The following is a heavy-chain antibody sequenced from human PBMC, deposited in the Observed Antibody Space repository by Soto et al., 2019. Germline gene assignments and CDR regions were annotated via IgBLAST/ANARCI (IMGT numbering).Heavy chain of an antibody. CDR2: INPNSGGT. D-gene: IGHD3-3*01. CDR3: ARVPYFWSGYYSGAHFDY. Sequence: ASVKVSCKASGYTFTGYYMQWVRQAPGQGLEWMGWINPNSGGTNYAQKFQGRVTMTRDTSISTAYMELSRLRSDDTAVYYCARVPYFWSGYYSGAHFDYWGQGTLVTVSS. CDR1: GYTFTGYY. J-gene: IGHJ4*02. V-gene: IGHV1-2*02.